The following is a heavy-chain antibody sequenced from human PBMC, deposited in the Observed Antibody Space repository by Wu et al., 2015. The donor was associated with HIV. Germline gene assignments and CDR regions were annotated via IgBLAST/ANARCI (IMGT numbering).Heavy chain of an antibody. CDR3: ASNPTFGGVIAHNWFDP. V-gene: IGHV1-2*02. Sequence: QVQLVQSGAEVKKPGASVKVSCKASGYTFTGYYMHWVRQAPGQGLEWMGWINPNSGGTNYAQKFQGRVTMTRDTSISTAYMELSRLRSDDTAVYYYASNPTFGGVIAHNWFDPWGQGTLVTVSS. J-gene: IGHJ5*02. D-gene: IGHD3-16*02. CDR2: INPNSGGT. CDR1: GYTFTGYY.